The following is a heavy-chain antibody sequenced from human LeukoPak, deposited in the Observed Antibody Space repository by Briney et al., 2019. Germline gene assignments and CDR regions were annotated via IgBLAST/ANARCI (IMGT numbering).Heavy chain of an antibody. CDR3: ARGLRLTRLRLGELSLGY. Sequence: PGGSLRLSCSASGFTFSSYGMHWVRQAPGKGLEWVAVIWYDGSNKYYADSVKGRFTISRDNSKNTLYLQMNSLRAEDTAVYYCARGLRLTRLRLGELSLGYWGQGTLVTVSS. J-gene: IGHJ4*02. CDR1: GFTFSSYG. V-gene: IGHV3-33*08. D-gene: IGHD3-16*02. CDR2: IWYDGSNK.